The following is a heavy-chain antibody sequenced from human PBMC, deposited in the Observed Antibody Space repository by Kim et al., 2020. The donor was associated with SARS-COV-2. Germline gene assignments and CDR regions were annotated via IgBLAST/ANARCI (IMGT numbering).Heavy chain of an antibody. V-gene: IGHV4-59*01. J-gene: IGHJ4*02. CDR1: GGSISSYY. Sequence: SETLSLTCTVSGGSISSYYWSWIRQPPGKGLEWIGYIYYSGSTNYNPSLKSRVTISVDTSKNQFSLKLSSVTAADTAVYYCARSTYYYDSSFGYWGQGTLVTVSS. CDR2: IYYSGST. CDR3: ARSTYYYDSSFGY. D-gene: IGHD3-22*01.